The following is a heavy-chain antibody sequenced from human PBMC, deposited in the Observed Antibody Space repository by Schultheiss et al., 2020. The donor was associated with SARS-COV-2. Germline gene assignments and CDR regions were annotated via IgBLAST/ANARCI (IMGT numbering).Heavy chain of an antibody. Sequence: GESLKISCAASGFTFSNYAMHWVRQAPGKGLEWVALIQYDGSHQSYPNSVKGRFTISRDNSKNTLYLQMNSLRDEDTAVYYCARDRAYCSGGKCYSGGYFDLWGRGTLVTVSS. D-gene: IGHD2-15*01. CDR2: IQYDGSHQ. CDR1: GFTFSNYA. J-gene: IGHJ2*01. CDR3: ARDRAYCSGGKCYSGGYFDL. V-gene: IGHV3-30*02.